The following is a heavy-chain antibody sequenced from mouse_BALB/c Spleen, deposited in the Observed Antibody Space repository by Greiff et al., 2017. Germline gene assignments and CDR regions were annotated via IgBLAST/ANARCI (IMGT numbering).Heavy chain of an antibody. Sequence: EVKVVESGGGLVQPGGSLRLSCATSGFTFSDFYMEWVRQPPGKRLEWIAASRNKANDYTTEYSASVKGRFIVSRDTSQSILYLQMNALRAEDTAIYYCARVRDYAMDYWGQGTSVTVSS. CDR3: ARVRDYAMDY. V-gene: IGHV7-1*02. J-gene: IGHJ4*01. CDR1: GFTFSDFY. CDR2: SRNKANDYTT.